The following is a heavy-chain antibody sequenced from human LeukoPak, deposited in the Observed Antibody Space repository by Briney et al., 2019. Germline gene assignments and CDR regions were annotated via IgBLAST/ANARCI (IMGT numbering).Heavy chain of an antibody. J-gene: IGHJ4*02. CDR3: AKDSLGIPRFDD. Sequence: GGSLRLSCAASGFIFGIYAMRWVRQARGKGMEWVSGISASGDITHAADSVKGRFTISRAGNALYLQMDSLRAEDTAMYYCAKDSLGIPRFDDWGQGTLVTVSS. CDR1: GFIFGIYA. V-gene: IGHV3-23*01. D-gene: IGHD7-27*01. CDR2: ISASGDIT.